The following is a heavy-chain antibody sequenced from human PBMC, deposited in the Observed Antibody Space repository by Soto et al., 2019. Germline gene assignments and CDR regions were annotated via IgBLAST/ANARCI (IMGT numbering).Heavy chain of an antibody. J-gene: IGHJ4*02. D-gene: IGHD5-12*01. CDR2: IYYSGST. CDR1: GGSISSYY. V-gene: IGHV4-59*01. Sequence: LSLTCTVSGGSISSYYWSWIRQPPGKGLEWIGYIYYSGSTNYNPSLKSRVTISVDTSKNQFSLKLSSVTAADTAVYYCARGPEMAIDYWGQGTLVTVSS. CDR3: ARGPEMAIDY.